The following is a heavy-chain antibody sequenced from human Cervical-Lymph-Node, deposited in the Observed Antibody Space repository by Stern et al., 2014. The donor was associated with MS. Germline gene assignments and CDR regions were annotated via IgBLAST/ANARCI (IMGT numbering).Heavy chain of an antibody. Sequence: QVTLKESGPTLVKPTQTLTLTCTFSGFSLNTNGVGVGWIRQPPGKAPEFLALVYWDNDKRYKLSMRRRLTITKDTSKNQVVLTMTNMDPVDTATYYCVHRFYYDSSGYYKDDDYFDYWGQGTLVAVSS. CDR1: GFSLNTNGVG. CDR3: VHRFYYDSSGYYKDDDYFDY. D-gene: IGHD3-22*01. V-gene: IGHV2-5*02. J-gene: IGHJ4*02. CDR2: VYWDNDK.